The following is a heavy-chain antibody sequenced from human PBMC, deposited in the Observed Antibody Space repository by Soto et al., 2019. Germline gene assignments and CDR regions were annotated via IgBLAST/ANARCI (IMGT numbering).Heavy chain of an antibody. CDR3: VRDEGYYYDSRGWAP. Sequence: SVPLSLTRSVVGGYISNIYWSRIRQLPGRGLEWIGFVHYSGSINYKPSLMSRVTISVDTSKNQCSLKLSSVTAADTAVYFCVRDEGYYYDSRGWAPWGQGTLVTVSS. D-gene: IGHD3-22*01. J-gene: IGHJ5*02. V-gene: IGHV4-59*13. CDR2: VHYSGSI. CDR1: GGYISNIY.